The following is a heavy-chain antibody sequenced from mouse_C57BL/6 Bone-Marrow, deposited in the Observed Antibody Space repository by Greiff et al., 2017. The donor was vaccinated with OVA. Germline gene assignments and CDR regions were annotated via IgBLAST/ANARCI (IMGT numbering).Heavy chain of an antibody. D-gene: IGHD1-1*01. J-gene: IGHJ4*01. Sequence: EVKLMESGPELVKPGASVKIPCKASGYTFTDYNMDWVKQSHGKSLEWIGDINPNDGGTIYNQKFKGKATLTVDKSSSTAYMELRSLTSEDTAVYYCARKGTTVVGAMDYWGQGTSVTVSS. CDR2: INPNDGGT. CDR3: ARKGTTVVGAMDY. V-gene: IGHV1-18*01. CDR1: GYTFTDYN.